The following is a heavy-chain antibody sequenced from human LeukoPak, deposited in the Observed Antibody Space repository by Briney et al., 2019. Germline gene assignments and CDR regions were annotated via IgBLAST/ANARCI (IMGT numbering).Heavy chain of an antibody. J-gene: IGHJ3*02. V-gene: IGHV1-8*01. CDR3: ARYTQHYGFDI. CDR1: GYTSTSPD. D-gene: IGHD3-3*02. Sequence: ASVKVSCKASGYTSTSPDINWVRQATGRGLEWLGWMNPRDNTGYAQKFQGRVTLTRDKSINTAYMELSSRRSEDTAVYYCARYTQHYGFDIWGQGTMVTVSA. CDR2: MNPRDNT.